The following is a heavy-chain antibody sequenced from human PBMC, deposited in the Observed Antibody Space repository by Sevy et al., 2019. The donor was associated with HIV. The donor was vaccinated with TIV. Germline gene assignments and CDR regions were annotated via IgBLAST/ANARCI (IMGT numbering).Heavy chain of an antibody. V-gene: IGHV3-13*01. D-gene: IGHD6-13*01. Sequence: GGSLRLSCAASGFTFSSYDMHWVRQATGKGLEWVSAIGTAGDTYYPGSVKGRFTISRENAKNSLYLQMNSLRDGDTAVYYCARSRGAAAGIQDYYYYGMDVWGQGTTVTVSS. CDR1: GFTFSSYD. CDR2: IGTAGDT. CDR3: ARSRGAAAGIQDYYYYGMDV. J-gene: IGHJ6*02.